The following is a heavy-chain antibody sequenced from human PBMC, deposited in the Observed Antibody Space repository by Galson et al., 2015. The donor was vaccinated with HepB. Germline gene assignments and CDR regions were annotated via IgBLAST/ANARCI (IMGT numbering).Heavy chain of an antibody. CDR3: ARQTVAANLKYYYYGMDV. V-gene: IGHV5-51*01. D-gene: IGHD4-23*01. J-gene: IGHJ6*02. Sequence: QSGAEVKKPGESLKISCKGSGYSFTSYWVGWVRQMPGKGLEWMGIIYPGDSDTRYSPSFQGQVIISADKSLSTAYLQWSSLKASDTAMYYCARQTVAANLKYYYYGMDVWGQGTTVTVSS. CDR1: GYSFTSYW. CDR2: IYPGDSDT.